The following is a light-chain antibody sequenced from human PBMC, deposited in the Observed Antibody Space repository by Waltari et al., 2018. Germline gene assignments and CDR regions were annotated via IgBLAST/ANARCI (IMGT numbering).Light chain of an antibody. CDR3: QERRNWPLT. CDR2: DKS. Sequence: EIVLTQSPATLSLSPGERATLSYMASQIVSYYLAWYYQRPGQAPRPLIYDKSHRATGIPDRFSGSGSETDFTITISSREPEDFAVYYCQERRNWPLTFGGGTKVEIK. V-gene: IGKV3-11*01. CDR1: QIVSYY. J-gene: IGKJ4*01.